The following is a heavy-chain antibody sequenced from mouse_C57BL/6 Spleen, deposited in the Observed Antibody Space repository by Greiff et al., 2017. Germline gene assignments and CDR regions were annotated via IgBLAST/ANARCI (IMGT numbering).Heavy chain of an antibody. CDR1: GYSITSGYY. Sequence: DVQLQESGPGLVKPSQSLSLTCSVTGYSITSGYYWNWIRQFPGNKLEWMGYISYDGSNNYNPSLKNRISITRDTSKNQFFLKLNSVTTEDTATYYCARDRDYDYDRGDWYFDVWGTGTTVTVSS. CDR2: ISYDGSN. V-gene: IGHV3-6*01. CDR3: ARDRDYDYDRGDWYFDV. J-gene: IGHJ1*03. D-gene: IGHD2-4*01.